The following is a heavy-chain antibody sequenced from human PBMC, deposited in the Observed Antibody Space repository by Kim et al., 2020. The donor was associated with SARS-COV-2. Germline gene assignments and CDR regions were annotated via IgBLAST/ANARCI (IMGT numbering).Heavy chain of an antibody. Sequence: TYYNPHLKSRVTISVDTSKNQFSLKLSSVTAADTAVYYCARLAAVPSLDYWGQGTLVTVSS. CDR3: ARLAAVPSLDY. D-gene: IGHD6-13*01. V-gene: IGHV4-39*01. CDR2: T. J-gene: IGHJ4*02.